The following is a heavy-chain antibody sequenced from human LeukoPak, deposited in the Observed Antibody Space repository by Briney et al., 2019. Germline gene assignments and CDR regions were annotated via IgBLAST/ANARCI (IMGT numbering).Heavy chain of an antibody. Sequence: PGGSLRLSCATSGFTFSNAWMNWVRQAPGKGLEWVRRIRSNSDGGTIDYAAPVKGRFTLSRDDSKTTLYLQMNNLRAEDTAVYYCVSFYETYWGRGTLVTVSS. D-gene: IGHD2-2*01. J-gene: IGHJ4*02. CDR3: VSFYETY. CDR2: IRSNSDGGTI. V-gene: IGHV3-15*07. CDR1: GFTFSNAW.